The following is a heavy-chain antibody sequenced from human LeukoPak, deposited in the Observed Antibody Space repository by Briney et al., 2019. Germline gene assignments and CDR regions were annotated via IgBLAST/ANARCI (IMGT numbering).Heavy chain of an antibody. CDR2: INPNSGGT. D-gene: IGHD3-22*01. Sequence: GASVKVSCKASGYTSTGYYMHWVRQAPGQGLEWMGRINPNSGGTDYAQKFQGRVTMTRDTSISTAYMELSRLRSDDTAVYYCARDPSHYDSSADLDYWGQGTLVTVSS. CDR3: ARDPSHYDSSADLDY. CDR1: GYTSTGYY. J-gene: IGHJ4*02. V-gene: IGHV1-2*06.